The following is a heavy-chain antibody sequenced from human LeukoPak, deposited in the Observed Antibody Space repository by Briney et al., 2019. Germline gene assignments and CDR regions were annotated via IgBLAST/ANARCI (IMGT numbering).Heavy chain of an antibody. CDR3: ARKTDSSGSGDY. V-gene: IGHV3-53*01. D-gene: IGHD3-22*01. Sequence: PGGSLRLSCAASGFTVSSNFMSWVRQAPGKGLECVSVIYSRGGTYYADSVQGRFTISRDASKNTLFLQMNSLRADDTAVYYCARKTDSSGSGDYWGQGTLVTASS. J-gene: IGHJ4*02. CDR2: IYSRGGT. CDR1: GFTVSSNF.